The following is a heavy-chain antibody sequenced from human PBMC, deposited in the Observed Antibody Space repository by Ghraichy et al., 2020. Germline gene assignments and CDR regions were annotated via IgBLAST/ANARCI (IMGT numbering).Heavy chain of an antibody. D-gene: IGHD3-9*01. J-gene: IGHJ5*02. CDR1: GIGFTHVC. CDR2: IDPNSGVT. V-gene: IGHV1-2*06. CDR3: MRDLRIDWSVFQDL. Sequence: ASVKVSCKYYGIGFTHVCTQFTRLHPVRRLQRKRRIDPNSGVTDYAQKFQGRVTMTRDTSISTAYMELSRLTSDDTAVYYCMRDLRIDWSVFQDLWGQGTLVTVSS.